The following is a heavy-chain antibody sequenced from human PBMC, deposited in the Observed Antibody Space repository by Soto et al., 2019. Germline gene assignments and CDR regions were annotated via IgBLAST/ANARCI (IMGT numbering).Heavy chain of an antibody. D-gene: IGHD6-19*01. CDR1: GGSISSNSYF. V-gene: IGHV4-39*07. CDR3: ARSFGWYAFDQ. J-gene: IGHJ4*02. CDR2: IYYSGRT. Sequence: SETLSLTCTVSGGSISSNSYFWGWIRQPPGKGLEWIGSIYYSGRTYYNPSLKSRVTISVDTSKSQFSLKLSSVTAADTAVYFCARSFGWYAFDQWGQGTLVTVSS.